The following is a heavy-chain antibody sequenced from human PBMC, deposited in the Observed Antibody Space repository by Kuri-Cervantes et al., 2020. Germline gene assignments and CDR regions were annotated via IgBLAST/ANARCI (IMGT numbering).Heavy chain of an antibody. CDR2: IWYDGSNK. J-gene: IGHJ6*02. D-gene: IGHD3-10*01. Sequence: LSLTCAASGFTFSSYGMHWVRQAPGKGLEWVAVIWYDGSNKYYADSVKGRFTISRDNSKNTLYLQMNSLRAEDTAVYYGASYAGFGESAYYYYYGMDVWGQGTTVTVSS. CDR3: ASYAGFGESAYYYYYGMDV. V-gene: IGHV3-33*08. CDR1: GFTFSSYG.